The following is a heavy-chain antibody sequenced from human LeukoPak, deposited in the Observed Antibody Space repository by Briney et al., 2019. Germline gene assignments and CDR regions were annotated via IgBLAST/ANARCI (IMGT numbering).Heavy chain of an antibody. J-gene: IGHJ6*03. Sequence: SETLSLTCSVSDDSITMYYWTWIRQPPGKGLEWIGYVDHTGSTNFNPSLNGRVSISRDTTNNLFSQRLRSVTAADTAVYFCARGRVSSSTWYSTYYYYFYMDAWGKGTTVTISS. V-gene: IGHV4-59*01. D-gene: IGHD1-1*01. CDR3: ARGRVSSSTWYSTYYYYFYMDA. CDR2: VDHTGST. CDR1: DDSITMYY.